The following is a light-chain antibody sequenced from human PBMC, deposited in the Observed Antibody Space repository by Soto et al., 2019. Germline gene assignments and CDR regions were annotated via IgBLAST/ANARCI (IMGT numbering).Light chain of an antibody. V-gene: IGLV1-47*01. CDR1: SSNIGIMY. CDR3: AAWDANVGGPA. J-gene: IGLJ2*01. CDR2: RNN. Sequence: QSVLTQPPSASGTPGQRVTISCSGSSSNIGIMYVYCYQQLPGTAPKLLIFRNNQRPSGFPDRFSGSKFGTSASLAIIGLRSEDEADYYCAAWDANVGGPAFGGGTKVTVL.